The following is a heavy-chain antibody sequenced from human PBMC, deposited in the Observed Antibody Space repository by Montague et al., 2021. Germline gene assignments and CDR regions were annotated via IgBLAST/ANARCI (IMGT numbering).Heavy chain of an antibody. Sequence: SETLSLTCGVSGCSVNGSDMRLIPQPTGNGLEWIGYMCSSGNPYSNPSFKSRLAISVDRSRNQFSLELSFVTAADTSIYFCGRDYWGSIDYWGHGILVTVSS. J-gene: IGHJ4*01. V-gene: IGHV4-59*02. CDR1: GCSVNGSD. CDR3: GRDYWGSIDY. D-gene: IGHD7-27*01. CDR2: MCSSGNP.